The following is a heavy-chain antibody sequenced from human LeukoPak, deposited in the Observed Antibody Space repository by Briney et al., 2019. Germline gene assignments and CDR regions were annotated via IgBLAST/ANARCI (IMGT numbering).Heavy chain of an antibody. D-gene: IGHD1-1*01. Sequence: GGSLRLSCAASGFTVSSNYMSWVRQAPGKGLEWVSVIYSGGSTSYADSVEGRFTISRDNSKNTLYLQMNSLRAEDAAVYYCARLEGGPEYFQHWGQGTLVTVSS. CDR2: IYSGGST. CDR3: ARLEGGPEYFQH. CDR1: GFTVSSNY. J-gene: IGHJ1*01. V-gene: IGHV3-53*01.